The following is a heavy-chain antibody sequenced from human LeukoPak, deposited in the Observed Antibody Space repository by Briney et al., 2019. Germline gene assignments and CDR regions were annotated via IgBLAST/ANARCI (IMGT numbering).Heavy chain of an antibody. V-gene: IGHV3-30*18. CDR2: ISSDGSDK. CDR1: GFTFSSYG. J-gene: IGHJ3*02. Sequence: GRSLRLSCAASGFTFSSYGMHWVRQAPGKGLEWVAVISSDGSDKYYADSVKGRFTISRDNSKNTLYLQMNSLRAQDTAGYDGAKEYASSGYFATWVNTFDIWGQGTMVTVSS. D-gene: IGHD3-22*01. CDR3: AKEYASSGYFATWVNTFDI.